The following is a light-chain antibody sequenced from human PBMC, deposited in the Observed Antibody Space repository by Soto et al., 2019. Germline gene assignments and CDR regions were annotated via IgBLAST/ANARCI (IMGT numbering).Light chain of an antibody. CDR3: QQYGRSPRGT. Sequence: DIVLTQCPGTLCSSPGGRGPRSWMASQIVTDNYLSWYQHKPGQAPRLLIYGASSRATGIPARFSGSRSGTDFTLTISRLETEDFAMYYCQQYGRSPRGTFGPGTKVDIK. V-gene: IGKV3-20*01. CDR2: GAS. J-gene: IGKJ1*01. CDR1: QIVTDNY.